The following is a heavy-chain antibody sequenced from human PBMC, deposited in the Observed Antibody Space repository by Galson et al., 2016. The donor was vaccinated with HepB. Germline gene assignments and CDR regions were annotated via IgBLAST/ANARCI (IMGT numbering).Heavy chain of an antibody. V-gene: IGHV4-39*01. CDR3: ARLLGGSNWMGNWFDP. CDR1: GGSISSSGYC. CDR2: LCYTGSA. J-gene: IGHJ5*02. Sequence: LSLTCTVPGGSISSSGYCWGWIRQPPGKGLEWIGSLCYTGSAYYTPSLESRVTISVDTSKSRFSLKLNSVTAADTAVFYCARLLGGSNWMGNWFDPWGQGTLVTVSS. D-gene: IGHD6-13*01.